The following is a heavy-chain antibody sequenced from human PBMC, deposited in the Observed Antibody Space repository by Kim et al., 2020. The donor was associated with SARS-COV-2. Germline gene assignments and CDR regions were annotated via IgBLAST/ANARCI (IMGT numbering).Heavy chain of an antibody. V-gene: IGHV1-24*01. CDR3: ATSPGIAVAGWFDP. CDR1: GYTLTELS. D-gene: IGHD6-19*01. J-gene: IGHJ5*02. Sequence: ASVKVSCKVSGYTLTELSMHWVRQAPGKGLEWMGGFDPEDGETIYAQKFQGRVTMTEDTSTDTAYMELSSLRSEDTAVYYCATSPGIAVAGWFDPWGQGTRVTVSS. CDR2: FDPEDGET.